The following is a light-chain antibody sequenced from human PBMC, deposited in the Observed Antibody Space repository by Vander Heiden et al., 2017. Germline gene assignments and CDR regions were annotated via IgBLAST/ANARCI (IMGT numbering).Light chain of an antibody. CDR2: SSN. CDR3: AAWDDSLNGVL. V-gene: IGLV1-44*01. CDR1: ESKVGSNS. J-gene: IGLJ2*01. Sequence: QSVVTQPPSASGTPGQRVTIPCSGSESKVGSNSVSWYQQIPGIAPRLLIYSSNQRPSGVSDRFSGSKSVTSASLTISGLQSEDEADYYCAAWDDSLNGVLFGGGTKLTVL.